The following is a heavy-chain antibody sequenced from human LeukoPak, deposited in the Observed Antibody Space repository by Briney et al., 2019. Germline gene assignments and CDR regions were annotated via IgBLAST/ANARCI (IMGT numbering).Heavy chain of an antibody. CDR2: MNPNSGNT. J-gene: IGHJ6*03. Sequence: ASVKVSCKASGYTFTSYDINWVRQATGQGLEWMGWMNPNSGNTGYAQKFQGRVTITRNTSISTAYMELSSLRSEDTAVYYCARGASDFWSVYYMDVWGKGTTVTVSS. D-gene: IGHD3-3*01. V-gene: IGHV1-8*01. CDR1: GYTFTSYD. CDR3: ARGASDFWSVYYMDV.